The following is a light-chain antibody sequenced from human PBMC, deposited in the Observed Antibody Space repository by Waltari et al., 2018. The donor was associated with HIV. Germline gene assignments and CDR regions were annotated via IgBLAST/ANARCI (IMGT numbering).Light chain of an antibody. J-gene: IGLJ3*02. CDR2: GNN. CDR1: TSTIGTNV. CDR3: AAWDDTPTGHVL. Sequence: QSVLAQPPSVSGPPGQRVTIPCSGTTSTIGTNVVNWYQQVPGMAPKLLISGNNQRPSGVPDRFSGFKSGTSASLAINGLQSEDEADYYCAAWDDTPTGHVLFGGGTKVTVL. V-gene: IGLV1-44*01.